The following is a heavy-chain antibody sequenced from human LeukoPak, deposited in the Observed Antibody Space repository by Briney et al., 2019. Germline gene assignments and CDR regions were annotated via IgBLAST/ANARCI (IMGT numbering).Heavy chain of an antibody. J-gene: IGHJ4*02. CDR2: ISGRSDYI. CDR1: GFTFSSYT. V-gene: IGHV3-21*01. Sequence: PGGSLRLSCAASGFTFSSYTINWVRQAPGKGLEWVSSISGRSDYIYYADSVKGRFTISRDNAKNSLYLRMNSLRAEDTAVYFCARDRDYYDSGGYYFDYWGQGTLLTVSS. D-gene: IGHD3-22*01. CDR3: ARDRDYYDSGGYYFDY.